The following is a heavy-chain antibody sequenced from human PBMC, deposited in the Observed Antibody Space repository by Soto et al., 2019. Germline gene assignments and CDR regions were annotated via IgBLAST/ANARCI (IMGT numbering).Heavy chain of an antibody. CDR3: AREATSGTSRGFWSGS. J-gene: IGHJ5*02. Sequence: QVQLVESGGGVVQPGTSLRLSCAASGFTFSAYGMHWVRQAPGKGLEWVALMVSDGSKIYYADSEKGRFTISRDNSKNTSYLQMDIPRAEDMGVYGCAREATSGTSRGFWSGSWGQGTLVAVSA. V-gene: IGHV3-33*01. CDR1: GFTFSAYG. CDR2: MVSDGSKI. D-gene: IGHD3-3*01.